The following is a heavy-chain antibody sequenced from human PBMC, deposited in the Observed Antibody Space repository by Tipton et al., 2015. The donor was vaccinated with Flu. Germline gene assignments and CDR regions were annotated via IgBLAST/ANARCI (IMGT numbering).Heavy chain of an antibody. CDR2: IIPIFGTA. V-gene: IGHV1-69*01. CDR1: GGTFSSYA. J-gene: IGHJ3*02. CDR3: ARLPSELELPAFDI. D-gene: IGHD1-26*01. Sequence: QLVQSGAEVKKPGSSVKVSCKASGGTFSSYAISWVRQAPGQGLEWMGGIIPIFGTANYAQKFRGRVTITADESTSTAYMELSSLSSGDPAVYYWARLPSELELPAFDIWGQGTMVTVSS.